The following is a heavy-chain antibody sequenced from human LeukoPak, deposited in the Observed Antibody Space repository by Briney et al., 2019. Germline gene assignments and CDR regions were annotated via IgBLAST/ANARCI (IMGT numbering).Heavy chain of an antibody. J-gene: IGHJ4*02. Sequence: GGSLRLSCTASGFTFGDYAMSWVRQAPGKGLEWVGFIRSKAYGGTTEYAASVKGRFTISRDDSKSIAYLQMNSLKTEDTAVYYCTRATYRYCSSTSCTPIDYWGQGTLVTVSS. CDR2: IRSKAYGGTT. CDR1: GFTFGDYA. V-gene: IGHV3-49*04. CDR3: TRATYRYCSSTSCTPIDY. D-gene: IGHD2-2*01.